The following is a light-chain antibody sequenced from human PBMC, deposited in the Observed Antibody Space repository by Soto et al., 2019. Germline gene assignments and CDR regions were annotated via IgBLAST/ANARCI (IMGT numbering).Light chain of an antibody. CDR2: DVT. CDR1: SSDVGAYNY. V-gene: IGLV2-14*01. J-gene: IGLJ3*02. CDR3: SSHTSSSTLVL. Sequence: QSVLTQPASVSGSPGQSITISCTGTSSDVGAYNYVSWYQQYPGKAPKLMIYDVTNRPSGVSNRFSGSKSGNTASLTISGRQAEDEADYYCSSHTSSSTLVLFGGGTKLTVL.